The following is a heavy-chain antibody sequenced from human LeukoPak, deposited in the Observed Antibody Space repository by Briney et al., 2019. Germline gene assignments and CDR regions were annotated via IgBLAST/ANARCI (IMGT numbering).Heavy chain of an antibody. J-gene: IGHJ4*02. CDR1: GLTFRTTW. CDR2: MNGEGTTI. Sequence: GGSLRLSCATSGLTFRTTWMHWVRQAPGKGLMWVSRMNGEGTTIDYSDSVKGRFTVSRDYAKNTLFLQMNNLRTEDTALYFCATARTFRFEYWGQGPLVIVSA. CDR3: ATARTFRFEY. V-gene: IGHV3-74*01.